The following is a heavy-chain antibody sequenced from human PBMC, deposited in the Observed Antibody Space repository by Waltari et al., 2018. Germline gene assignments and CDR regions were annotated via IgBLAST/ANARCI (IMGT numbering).Heavy chain of an antibody. CDR2: IYHSGSI. Sequence: QVQLQESGPGLVKPSETLSLTCTVSGYSISSGYYWGWIRQPPGKGLEWIGSIYHSGSIYYNPSLKSRVTISVDTSKNQFSLKLSSVTAADTAVYYCARDRTYYYDSSGYSHGWFDYWGQGTLVTVSS. CDR1: GYSISSGYY. J-gene: IGHJ4*02. V-gene: IGHV4-38-2*02. D-gene: IGHD3-22*01. CDR3: ARDRTYYYDSSGYSHGWFDY.